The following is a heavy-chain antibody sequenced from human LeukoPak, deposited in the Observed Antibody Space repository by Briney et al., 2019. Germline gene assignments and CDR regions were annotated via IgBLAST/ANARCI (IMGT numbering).Heavy chain of an antibody. J-gene: IGHJ4*02. CDR3: TRDRGAYNLYDY. CDR2: IRSKAYGETA. Sequence: GGSLRLSCTASGFTFGDYAMSWIRQAPGKGLEWVGFIRSKAYGETAGYAASVKGRFTISRDDSKAIAYLQMNSLKTEDTAVYHCTRDRGAYNLYDYWGQGTLVTVSS. CDR1: GFTFGDYA. V-gene: IGHV3-49*03. D-gene: IGHD1-1*01.